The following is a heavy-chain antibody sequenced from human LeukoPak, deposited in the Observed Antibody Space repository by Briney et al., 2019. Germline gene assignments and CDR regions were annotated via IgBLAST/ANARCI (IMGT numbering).Heavy chain of an antibody. CDR2: ISGSGGST. V-gene: IGHV3-23*01. J-gene: IGHJ6*03. CDR1: GFTFSSYV. D-gene: IGHD1-1*01. Sequence: GGSLRLSCAASGFTFSSYVMSRVRQAPGKGLEWVSGISGSGGSTYYADSVKGRFTISRDNSKNTLYLQMNSLRAEDTAVYYCATTLLRASTYMDVWGKGTTVTVSS. CDR3: ATTLLRASTYMDV.